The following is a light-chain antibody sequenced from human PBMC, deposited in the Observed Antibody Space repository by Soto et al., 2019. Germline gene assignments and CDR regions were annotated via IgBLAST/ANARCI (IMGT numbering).Light chain of an antibody. CDR2: AAS. Sequence: DIQMTQSPSSLSASVGDRVTITCRASRNITFYLNWYQQKPGKAPKLLIYAASSLQSGVPSRFSGSGSGTDFTLTISSLQPEDSAIYCCQQSYSTLRTFGQGTKVDIK. J-gene: IGKJ1*01. V-gene: IGKV1-39*01. CDR3: QQSYSTLRT. CDR1: RNITFY.